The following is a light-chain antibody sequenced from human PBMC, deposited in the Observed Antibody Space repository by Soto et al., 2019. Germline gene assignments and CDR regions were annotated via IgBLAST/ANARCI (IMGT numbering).Light chain of an antibody. V-gene: IGKV1-39*01. CDR1: QYISNY. J-gene: IGKJ3*01. Sequence: DIQMTQSPSSLSASVGDRVTITCRASQYISNYLHWYQQKPGQAPKLLIFAASNLQSGVPSRFSGSGSGTDFTLTISSLQPEDFATYYCQHSYSTPCSFGHGTKVDIK. CDR2: AAS. CDR3: QHSYSTPCS.